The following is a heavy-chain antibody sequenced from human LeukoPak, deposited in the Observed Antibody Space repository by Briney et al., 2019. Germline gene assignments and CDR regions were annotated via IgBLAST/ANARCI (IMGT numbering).Heavy chain of an antibody. Sequence: PSETLSLTCTVSGGSISSYYWSWIRQPPEKGLEWIGYIYYSGSTNYNPSLKSRVTISVDTSKNQFSLKLSSVTAADTAMYYCARGRARLDYWGQGTLVTVSS. J-gene: IGHJ4*02. CDR2: IYYSGST. CDR1: GGSISSYY. V-gene: IGHV4-59*01. CDR3: ARGRARLDY.